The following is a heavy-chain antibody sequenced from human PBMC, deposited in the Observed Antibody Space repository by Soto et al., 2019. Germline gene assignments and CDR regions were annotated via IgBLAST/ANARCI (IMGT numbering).Heavy chain of an antibody. D-gene: IGHD3-22*01. V-gene: IGHV1-18*01. CDR2: VSTYNGKT. Sequence: QVQLVQSGSEAKKPGASVKGSCEASGYTFTSYGITWVRQAPGQGLEWMGWVSTYNGKTHYVQKLQGRVTLTTDTSTSTAYMELRSLRSDDTAVYYCARSTYDGLDHWGQGTLVTVSS. CDR3: ARSTYDGLDH. J-gene: IGHJ4*02. CDR1: GYTFTSYG.